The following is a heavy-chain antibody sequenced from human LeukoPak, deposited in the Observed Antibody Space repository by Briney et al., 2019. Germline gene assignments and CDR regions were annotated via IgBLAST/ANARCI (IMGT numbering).Heavy chain of an antibody. CDR1: GYTLTELS. CDR2: FDPEDGET. Sequence: ASVKVSCKVSGYTLTELSMHWVRQAPGKGLEWMGGFDPEDGETIYAQKFQGRVTMTEDTSTDTAYMELSSLRSEDTAVYYCATGPLITGTPYYFDYWGQGTLVTVSS. D-gene: IGHD1-20*01. V-gene: IGHV1-24*01. CDR3: ATGPLITGTPYYFDY. J-gene: IGHJ4*02.